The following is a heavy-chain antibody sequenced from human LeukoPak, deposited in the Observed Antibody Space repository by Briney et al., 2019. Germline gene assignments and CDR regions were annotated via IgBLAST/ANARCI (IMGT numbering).Heavy chain of an antibody. CDR2: IKQDGSEK. J-gene: IGHJ4*02. Sequence: GGSLRLSCAASGFTFSSYWMSWVRQAPGKGLEWVANIKQDGSEKNYVDSVKGRFTISRDNAKNSLYLQMNSLRAEDTAVYYCARDFSLSGSYLDYWGQGTLVTVSS. CDR1: GFTFSSYW. CDR3: ARDFSLSGSYLDY. D-gene: IGHD1-26*01. V-gene: IGHV3-7*01.